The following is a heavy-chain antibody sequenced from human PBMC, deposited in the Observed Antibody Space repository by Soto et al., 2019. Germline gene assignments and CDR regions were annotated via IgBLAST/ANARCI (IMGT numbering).Heavy chain of an antibody. CDR1: GGTFSSYA. Sequence: QVQLVQSGAEVKKPGSSVKVSCKASGGTFSSYAISWVRQAPGQGLEWMGGIIPIFRTADYVQKFQGRVTITADESTSTVYMELSRLRSEDTAVYYCASVETQRYYYGMDVWGQGTTVTVSS. CDR2: IIPIFRTA. V-gene: IGHV1-69*12. J-gene: IGHJ6*02. D-gene: IGHD2-15*01. CDR3: ASVETQRYYYGMDV.